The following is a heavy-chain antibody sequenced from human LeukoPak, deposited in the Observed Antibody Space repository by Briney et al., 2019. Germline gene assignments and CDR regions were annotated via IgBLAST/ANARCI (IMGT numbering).Heavy chain of an antibody. V-gene: IGHV1-8*03. CDR2: MNPNSGST. Sequence: ASVKVSCKASGYTFTSYDINWVRQATGQGLEWMGWMNPNSGSTGYAQKFQGRVTITRNTSISTAYMELSGLRSEDTAVYYCARGRSTGYPYYFEYWGQGTLVTVTS. CDR3: ARGRSTGYPYYFEY. D-gene: IGHD5-12*01. J-gene: IGHJ4*02. CDR1: GYTFTSYD.